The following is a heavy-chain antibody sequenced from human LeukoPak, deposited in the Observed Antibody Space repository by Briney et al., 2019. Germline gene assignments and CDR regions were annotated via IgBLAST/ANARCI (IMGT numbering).Heavy chain of an antibody. V-gene: IGHV3-9*01. D-gene: IGHD1-26*01. CDR1: GFTFDDYA. CDR2: ISWNSGSI. CDR3: AKDMGVGGDDAFDI. J-gene: IGHJ3*02. Sequence: GRSLRLSCAASGFTFDDYAMHWVRQAPGKGLEWVSGISWNSGSIGYADSVKGRFTISRDNAKNSLYLQMNSLRAEDTALYYCAKDMGVGGDDAFDIWGQGTMVTVPS.